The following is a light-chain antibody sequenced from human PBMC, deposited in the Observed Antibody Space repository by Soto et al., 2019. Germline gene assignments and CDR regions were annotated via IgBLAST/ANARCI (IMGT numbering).Light chain of an antibody. Sequence: IQMPQSPSSLSASVGDRVTITCRASQSISSYLTWYQHKPGKAPKLLIFAASRSPSRVPSSFSASGSGTDFPLNISSLQPEGFATYYCYQSKSTPPTFGKGTKV. CDR1: QSISSY. J-gene: IGKJ1*01. CDR3: YQSKSTPPT. CDR2: AAS. V-gene: IGKV1-39*01.